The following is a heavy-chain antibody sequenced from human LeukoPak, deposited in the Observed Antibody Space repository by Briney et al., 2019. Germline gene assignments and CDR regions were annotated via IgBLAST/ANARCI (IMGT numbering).Heavy chain of an antibody. CDR2: IGTGGET. D-gene: IGHD4/OR15-4a*01. CDR1: GVIFSGYA. J-gene: IGHJ5*01. CDR3: AKRVTVPTNYFDS. Sequence: GGSLRLSCAASGVIFSGYAMSWVRQAPGQGLEWISVIGTGGETHYADSVRGRFTISRSNFKNTLYLQMNSLRAEDTAVYYCAKRVTVPTNYFDSWGQGTLVTVSS. V-gene: IGHV3-23*01.